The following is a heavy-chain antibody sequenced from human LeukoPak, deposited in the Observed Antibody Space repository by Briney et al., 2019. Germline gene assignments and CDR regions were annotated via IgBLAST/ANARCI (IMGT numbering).Heavy chain of an antibody. D-gene: IGHD2-15*01. CDR3: GRDALVGYFSYYYMDV. J-gene: IGHJ6*03. V-gene: IGHV4-59*11. CDR2: ISNSGST. Sequence: PSETLSLTCTVSGGAITSHYWTWIRQSPVKGLEWIGDISNSGSTSYNPSLKSRVTISIDTSKSQFSLELTSVTAADTAVYYCGRDALVGYFSYYYMDVWGKGTTVTVSS. CDR1: GGAITSHY.